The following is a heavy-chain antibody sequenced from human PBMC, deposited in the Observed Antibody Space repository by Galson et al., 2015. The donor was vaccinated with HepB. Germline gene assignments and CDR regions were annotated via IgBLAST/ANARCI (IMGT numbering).Heavy chain of an antibody. CDR3: AKYHSSGWDY. CDR1: GFTFSSYG. CDR2: ISYDGSNK. Sequence: SLRLSCAASGFTFSSYGMHWVRQAPGKGLEWVAVISYDGSNKYYADSVKGRFTISRDNSKNTLYLQMNSLRAEDTAVYYCAKYHSSGWDYWGQGTLVTVSS. V-gene: IGHV3-30*18. J-gene: IGHJ4*02. D-gene: IGHD6-19*01.